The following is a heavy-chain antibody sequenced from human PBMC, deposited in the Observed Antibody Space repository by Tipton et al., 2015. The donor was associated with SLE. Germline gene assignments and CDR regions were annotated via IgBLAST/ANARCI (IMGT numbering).Heavy chain of an antibody. CDR2: IYFSGYT. D-gene: IGHD6-13*01. V-gene: IGHV4-39*01. J-gene: IGHJ5*02. Sequence: TLSLTCTVSGGSISRSRHYWVWIRQPPGKGLEWIGSIYFSGYTCYNPSLKSRVTISVEMSKNQFSLKLSSVTAADTAVYYCARQLIAALNWFDPWGQGTLVTVSS. CDR1: GGSISRSRHY. CDR3: ARQLIAALNWFDP.